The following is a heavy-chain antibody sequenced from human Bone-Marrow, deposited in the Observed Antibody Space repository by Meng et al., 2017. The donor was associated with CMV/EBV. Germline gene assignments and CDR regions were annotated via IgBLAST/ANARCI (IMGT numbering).Heavy chain of an antibody. CDR2: ISGSGGST. CDR3: AKDQDEYCSSTSCYLPDY. D-gene: IGHD2-2*01. Sequence: GESLKISCSASGFTFSSYSVNWVRQAPGKGLEWVSAISGSGGSTYYADSVKGRFTISRDNSKNTLYLQMNSLRAEDTAVYYCAKDQDEYCSSTSCYLPDYWGQGTLVTVSS. J-gene: IGHJ4*02. V-gene: IGHV3-23*01. CDR1: GFTFSSYS.